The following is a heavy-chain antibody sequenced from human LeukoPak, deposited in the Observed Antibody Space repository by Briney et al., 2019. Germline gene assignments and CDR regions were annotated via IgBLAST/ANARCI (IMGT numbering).Heavy chain of an antibody. J-gene: IGHJ4*02. Sequence: ASVNVSCKASGYTLTGYYMHWVRQAPGQGLEWMGWINPNSGGTNYAQKFQGRVTMTRDTSISTAYMELSRLRSDDTAVYYCASGAYYDSSGYYPDYWGQGTLVTVSS. CDR3: ASGAYYDSSGYYPDY. CDR1: GYTLTGYY. D-gene: IGHD3-22*01. CDR2: INPNSGGT. V-gene: IGHV1-2*02.